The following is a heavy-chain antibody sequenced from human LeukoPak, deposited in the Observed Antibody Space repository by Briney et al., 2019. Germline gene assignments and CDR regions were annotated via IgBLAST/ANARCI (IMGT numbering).Heavy chain of an antibody. V-gene: IGHV3-30*02. CDR1: GFTFSSYG. D-gene: IGHD2-2*03. CDR3: AKDQCTRASCDGYPGH. J-gene: IGHJ4*02. CDR2: IHFDGSPK. Sequence: GGSLRLSCAASGFTFSSYGMHWVRQAPGKGLGWVAFIHFDGSPKYSGDSVKGRFTVSRDNSKNTLYLQMNSLRPEDTAVYHCAKDQCTRASCDGYPGHWGQGTLVTVSS.